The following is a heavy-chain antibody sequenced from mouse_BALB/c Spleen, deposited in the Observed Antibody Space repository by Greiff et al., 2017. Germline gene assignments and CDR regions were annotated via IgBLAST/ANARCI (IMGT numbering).Heavy chain of an antibody. CDR3: ARGDWDLAMDY. CDR2: ISSGSSTI. D-gene: IGHD4-1*01. J-gene: IGHJ4*01. Sequence: VQLKESGGGLVQPGGSRKLSCAASGFTFSSFGMHWVRQAPEKGLEWVAYISSGSSTIYYADTVKGRFTISRDNPKNTLFLQMTSLRSEDTAMYYCARGDWDLAMDYWGQGTSVTVSS. V-gene: IGHV5-17*02. CDR1: GFTFSSFG.